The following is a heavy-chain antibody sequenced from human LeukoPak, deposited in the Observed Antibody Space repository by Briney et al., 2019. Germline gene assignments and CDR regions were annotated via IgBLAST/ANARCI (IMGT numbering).Heavy chain of an antibody. D-gene: IGHD2-8*01. CDR2: IIPIFGTA. J-gene: IGHJ6*03. CDR1: GGTFSSYA. CDR3: AREPLSHCTNGVCRYWYYMDV. Sequence: SVKVSCKASGGTFSSYAISWVRQAPGQGLEWMGGIIPIFGTANYAQKFQGRVTITADESTSTAYMELSSLRSEDTAVYYCAREPLSHCTNGVCRYWYYMDVWGKGTTVTVSS. V-gene: IGHV1-69*13.